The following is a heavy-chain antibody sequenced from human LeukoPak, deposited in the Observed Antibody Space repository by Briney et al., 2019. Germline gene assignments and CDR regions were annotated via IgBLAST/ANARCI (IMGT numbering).Heavy chain of an antibody. Sequence: GGSLRLSCAASRFTFSAHGMNWVRQSPGRGLEWVSGIGGSGGFITYYADSVKGRFTISRDNSKNTLYLQMNSLRAEDTAVYYCAVLPIVVVITTLPNYWGQGTLVTVSS. CDR1: RFTFSAHG. J-gene: IGHJ4*02. V-gene: IGHV3-23*01. CDR2: IGGSGGFIT. CDR3: AVLPIVVVITTLPNY. D-gene: IGHD3-22*01.